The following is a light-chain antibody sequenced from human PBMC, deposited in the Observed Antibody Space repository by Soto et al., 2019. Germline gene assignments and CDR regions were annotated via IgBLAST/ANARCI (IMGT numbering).Light chain of an antibody. Sequence: QSALTQPASVSGSPGQSITISCTGTSSDVGAYNYVSWYQQHPGKAPKLMIYDVSNRPSGVSNRFSGSKSGNTASLTISGLQAEDEADYYCSSYTSSSVVFGGGTQLTGL. CDR1: SSDVGAYNY. CDR2: DVS. CDR3: SSYTSSSVV. J-gene: IGLJ2*01. V-gene: IGLV2-14*01.